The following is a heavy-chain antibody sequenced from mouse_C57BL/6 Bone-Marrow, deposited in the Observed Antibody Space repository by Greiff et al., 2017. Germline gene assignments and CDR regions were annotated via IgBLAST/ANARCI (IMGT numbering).Heavy chain of an antibody. CDR1: GFSLTSYA. V-gene: IGHV2-9-1*01. D-gene: IGHD2-5*01. CDR2: IWTGGGT. J-gene: IGHJ2*01. CDR3: ARNRGVTTSYYFDY. Sequence: VKLVESGPGLVAPSQSLSITCTVSGFSLTSYAISWVRQPPGKGLEWLGVIWTGGGTNYNSALKSRLSISKDNSKSQVFLKMNSLQTDDTARYYCARNRGVTTSYYFDYWGQGTTLTVSS.